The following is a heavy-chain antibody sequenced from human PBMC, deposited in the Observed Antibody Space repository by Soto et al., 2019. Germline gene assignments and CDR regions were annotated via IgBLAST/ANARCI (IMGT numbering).Heavy chain of an antibody. V-gene: IGHV4-30-4*01. Sequence: SETLSLTCTVSGGSISSGDYYWSWIRQPPGKGLEWIGYIYYSGSTYYNPSLKSRVTISVDTSKNQFSLKLSSVTAADTAVYYCANLVDYYDSSGYYLPVWGQGTTVTVSS. CDR2: IYYSGST. D-gene: IGHD3-22*01. J-gene: IGHJ6*02. CDR3: ANLVDYYDSSGYYLPV. CDR1: GGSISSGDYY.